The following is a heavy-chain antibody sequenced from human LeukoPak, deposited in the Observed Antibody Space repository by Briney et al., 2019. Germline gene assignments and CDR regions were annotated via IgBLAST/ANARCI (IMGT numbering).Heavy chain of an antibody. CDR2: IYYSGST. Sequence: TSETLSLTCAVYGGSFSGYYWSWIRQPPGKGLEWIGYIYYSGSTYYNPSLKSRVTISVDTSKKQFSLKLSSVTAADTAVYYCARVSTMVEYGMDVWGQGTTVTVSS. CDR3: ARVSTMVEYGMDV. D-gene: IGHD3-10*01. J-gene: IGHJ6*02. CDR1: GGSFSGYY. V-gene: IGHV4-30-4*01.